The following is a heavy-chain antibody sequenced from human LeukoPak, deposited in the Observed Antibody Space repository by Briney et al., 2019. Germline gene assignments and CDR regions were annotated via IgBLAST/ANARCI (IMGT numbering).Heavy chain of an antibody. Sequence: SETLSLTCTVSGGSISSDYWSWIRQPPGKELEWIGYIYESGSTDYNPSLRSRVTISRDTSKNQVSLKLTSVTTADTAVYYCARVVDFYYMGVWGKGTTVTVSS. CDR1: GGSISSDY. V-gene: IGHV4-59*01. J-gene: IGHJ6*03. CDR3: ARVVDFYYMGV. CDR2: IYESGST. D-gene: IGHD3-3*01.